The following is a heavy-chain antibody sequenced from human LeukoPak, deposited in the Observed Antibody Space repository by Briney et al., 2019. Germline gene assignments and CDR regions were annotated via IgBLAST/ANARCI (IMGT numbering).Heavy chain of an antibody. V-gene: IGHV4-39*01. Sequence: SETLSLTCTVSGGSISSSSYYWGWIRQPPGKGLEWIGSIYYSGSTYYNPSLKSRVTISVDTSKNQFSLKLSSVTAADTAVYYCAINSSDRQLVRWFGELLSAPPLSDAFDIWGQGTMVTVSS. CDR3: AINSSDRQLVRWFGELLSAPPLSDAFDI. CDR1: GGSISSSSYY. CDR2: IYYSGST. J-gene: IGHJ3*02. D-gene: IGHD3-10*01.